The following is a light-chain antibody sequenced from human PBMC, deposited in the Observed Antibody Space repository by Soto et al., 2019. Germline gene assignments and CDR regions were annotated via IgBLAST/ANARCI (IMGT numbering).Light chain of an antibody. Sequence: DIQMTQSPSSLSASVGDRVTITCRASRSSISYLNWYKQKPGKAPKPLIYGASRLQSGVPSSFSGSGSGTDFTLTISNHQPEDFATYVCQQNYSIPLTCGGGTKVEIK. CDR1: RSSISY. J-gene: IGKJ4*01. V-gene: IGKV1-39*01. CDR2: GAS. CDR3: QQNYSIPLT.